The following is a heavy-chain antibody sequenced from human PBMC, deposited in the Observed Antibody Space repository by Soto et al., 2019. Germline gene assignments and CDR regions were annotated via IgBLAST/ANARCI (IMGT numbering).Heavy chain of an antibody. J-gene: IGHJ6*02. CDR1: GYTFTSYY. CDR3: ARRAAVTYGMDV. V-gene: IGHV1-18*04. Sequence: GASVKVSCKASGYTFTSYYMHWVRQAPGQGLEWMGWISAYNGNTNYAQKLQGRVTMTTDTSTSTAYMELRSLRSDDTAVYYCARRAAVTYGMDVWGQGTTVTVSS. D-gene: IGHD6-13*01. CDR2: ISAYNGNT.